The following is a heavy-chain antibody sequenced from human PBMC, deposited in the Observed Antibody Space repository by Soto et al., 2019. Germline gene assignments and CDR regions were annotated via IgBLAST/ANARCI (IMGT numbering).Heavy chain of an antibody. Sequence: GGSLRLCCAASGVTLSNAWMSWARQTPGKGLEWVGRIKSNTDGGTTDYAAPVKGRFTISRDNSKNTLYLQMNSLRAEDTSVYYCAREYSLAVVAPGYWGQGILVTVSS. CDR3: AREYSLAVVAPGY. J-gene: IGHJ4*02. V-gene: IGHV3-15*01. CDR1: GVTLSNAW. CDR2: IKSNTDGGTT. D-gene: IGHD3-22*01.